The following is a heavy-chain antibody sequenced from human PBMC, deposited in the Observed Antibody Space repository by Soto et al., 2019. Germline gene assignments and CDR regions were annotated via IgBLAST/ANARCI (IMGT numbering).Heavy chain of an antibody. CDR1: GGTFSSYA. CDR3: AREPMIVVVITGDAFDI. D-gene: IGHD3-22*01. Sequence: SVKVSGKASGGTFSSYAISWLRQAPGQGLEWMGGIIPIFGTANYAQKFQGRVTITADKSTSTAYMELSSLRSEDTAVYYCAREPMIVVVITGDAFDIWGQGTMVTVSS. J-gene: IGHJ3*02. V-gene: IGHV1-69*06. CDR2: IIPIFGTA.